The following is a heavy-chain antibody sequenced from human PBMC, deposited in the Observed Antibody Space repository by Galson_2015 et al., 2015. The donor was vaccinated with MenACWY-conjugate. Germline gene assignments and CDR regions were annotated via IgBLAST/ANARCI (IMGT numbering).Heavy chain of an antibody. D-gene: IGHD1-26*01. Sequence: QSGAEVKKPGDSLQISCKASGYIFTTYWIAWVRQMPGKGLEWMGLISPGDSNTRYSPSFQGQVTISADKSISTAYLQWSSSKASDTAMYYCARHPPGGRGMDVWGQGTPVTVSS. V-gene: IGHV5-51*01. CDR2: ISPGDSNT. J-gene: IGHJ6*02. CDR3: ARHPPGGRGMDV. CDR1: GYIFTTYW.